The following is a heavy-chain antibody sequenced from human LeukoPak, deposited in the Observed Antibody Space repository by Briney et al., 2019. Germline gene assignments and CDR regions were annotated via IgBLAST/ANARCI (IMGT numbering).Heavy chain of an antibody. CDR1: GFTFSSYS. CDR2: ISSSSSYI. V-gene: IGHV3-21*01. D-gene: IGHD3-3*01. J-gene: IGHJ4*02. CDR3: AGRGFWSGYGFDY. Sequence: GGSLRPSCAASGFTFSSYSMNWVRQAPGKGLEWVSSISSSSSYIYYADSVKGRFTISRDNAKNSLYLQMNSLRAEDTAVYYCAGRGFWSGYGFDYWGQGTLVTVSS.